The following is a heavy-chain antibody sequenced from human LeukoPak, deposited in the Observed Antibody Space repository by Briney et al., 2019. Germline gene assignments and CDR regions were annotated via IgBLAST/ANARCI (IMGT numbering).Heavy chain of an antibody. V-gene: IGHV4-59*08. D-gene: IGHD6-19*01. J-gene: IGHJ6*03. CDR1: GDSISNYY. CDR2: IYHSGST. CDR3: ARVDSSGWTRWYYYYYMDV. Sequence: SETLSLTCTVSGDSISNYYWSWIRQPPGKGLEWIGSIYHSGSTHYNPSLKSRVTISVDTSKNQFSLKLSSVTAADTAVYYCARVDSSGWTRWYYYYYMDVWGKGTTVTVSS.